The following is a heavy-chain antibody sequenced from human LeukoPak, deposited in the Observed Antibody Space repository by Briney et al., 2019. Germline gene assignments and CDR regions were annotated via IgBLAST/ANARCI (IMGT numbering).Heavy chain of an antibody. CDR1: GYTFTSYG. J-gene: IGHJ4*02. V-gene: IGHV1-46*01. D-gene: IGHD4-23*01. CDR3: ASEIDYGGDY. CDR2: INSSGNST. Sequence: GASVKVSCKASGYTFTSYGISWVRQAPGQGLEWMGIINSSGNSTSYAQRFQDRVTMTGDMSTSTVYMELSSLRSEDTAVYYCASEIDYGGDYWGQGTLVTVSS.